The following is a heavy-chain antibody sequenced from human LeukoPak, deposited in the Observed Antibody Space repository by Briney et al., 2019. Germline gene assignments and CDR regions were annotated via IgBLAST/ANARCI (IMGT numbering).Heavy chain of an antibody. D-gene: IGHD5-18*01. J-gene: IGHJ6*02. V-gene: IGHV3-23*01. Sequence: GGSLRLSCAASGFTFSSYAMSWVRQAPGKGLEWVSVISGSGGSTNYADSVKGRFTISRDNSKNTLYLQMNSLRAEDTAVYYCAKDQLWLQGYYYHGMDVWGQGTTVTVSS. CDR2: ISGSGGST. CDR3: AKDQLWLQGYYYHGMDV. CDR1: GFTFSSYA.